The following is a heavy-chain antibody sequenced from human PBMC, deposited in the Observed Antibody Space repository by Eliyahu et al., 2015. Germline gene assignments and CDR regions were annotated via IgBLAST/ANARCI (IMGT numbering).Heavy chain of an antibody. CDR1: GGSXSSGDYX. J-gene: IGHJ4*02. CDR2: IYYSGST. V-gene: IGHV4-30-4*01. CDR3: ARDRGSRDGLTYYFDY. Sequence: QVQLQESGPGLVKPSQTLSLTCTVSGGSXSSGDYXWSWIRQPPGKGLEWIGYIYYSGSTYYNPSLKSRVTISVDTSKNQFSLKLSSVTAADTAVYYCARDRGSRDGLTYYFDYWGQGTLVTVSS. D-gene: IGHD5-24*01.